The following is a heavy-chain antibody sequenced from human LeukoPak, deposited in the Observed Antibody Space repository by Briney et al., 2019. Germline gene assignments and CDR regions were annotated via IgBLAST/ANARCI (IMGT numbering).Heavy chain of an antibody. Sequence: SETLSLTCTVSGGSISSYYWSWIRQPAGKGPEWIGRIYTSGSTNYNPSLKSRVTMSVDTSKNQFSLKLSSVTAADTAVYYCARAPNWTTVTTPWYFDLWGRGTLVTVSS. V-gene: IGHV4-4*07. CDR1: GGSISSYY. CDR3: ARAPNWTTVTTPWYFDL. CDR2: IYTSGST. D-gene: IGHD4-17*01. J-gene: IGHJ2*01.